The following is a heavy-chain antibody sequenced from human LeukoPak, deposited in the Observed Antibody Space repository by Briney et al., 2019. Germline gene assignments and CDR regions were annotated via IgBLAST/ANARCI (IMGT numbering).Heavy chain of an antibody. CDR2: IIPIFGTA. D-gene: IGHD6-13*01. CDR3: ASNIAAAGYYYGMDV. CDR1: GGTFSSYA. V-gene: IGHV1-69*13. J-gene: IGHJ6*02. Sequence: GASVKVSCKASGGTFSSYAISWVRQAPGQELEWMGGIIPIFGTANYAQKFQGRVTITADESTSTAYMELSSLRSEDTAVYSCASNIAAAGYYYGMDVWGQGTTVTVSS.